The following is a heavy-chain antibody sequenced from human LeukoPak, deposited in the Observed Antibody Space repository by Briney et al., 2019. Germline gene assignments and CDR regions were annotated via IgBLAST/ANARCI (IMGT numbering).Heavy chain of an antibody. Sequence: PGGSLRLSCAASGFTFSSYSMNWVRQAPGKGLEWVSSISSSSSYIYYADSVKGRFTISRDNAKNSLYLQMNSLRAEDTAVYYCARDWTVRVGAIGWDALDIWGQGTMVTVSS. CDR3: ARDWTVRVGAIGWDALDI. CDR1: GFTFSSYS. CDR2: ISSSSSYI. D-gene: IGHD1-26*01. V-gene: IGHV3-21*01. J-gene: IGHJ3*02.